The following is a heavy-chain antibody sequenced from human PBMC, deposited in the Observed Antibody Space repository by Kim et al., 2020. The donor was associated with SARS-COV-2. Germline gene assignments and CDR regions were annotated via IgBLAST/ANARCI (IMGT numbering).Heavy chain of an antibody. D-gene: IGHD3-9*01. Sequence: SVKVSCKASGGTFSSYAISWVRQAPGQGLEWMGGIIPILGTANYAQKFQGRVTITADESTSTAYMELSSLRSEDTAVYYCARDSIVRDILTGRDAFDIWGQGTMVTVSS. CDR3: ARDSIVRDILTGRDAFDI. J-gene: IGHJ3*02. CDR2: IIPILGTA. CDR1: GGTFSSYA. V-gene: IGHV1-69*13.